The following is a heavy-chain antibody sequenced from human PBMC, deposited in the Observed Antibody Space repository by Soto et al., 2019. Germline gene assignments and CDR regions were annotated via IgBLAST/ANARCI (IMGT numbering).Heavy chain of an antibody. CDR2: ISGSGGST. J-gene: IGHJ4*02. CDR3: AKGHKIGLTRGYYFDY. CDR1: GFTFSSYA. V-gene: IGHV3-23*01. Sequence: GGSLRLSCAASGFTFSSYAMSWVRQAPGKGLEWVAAISGSGGSTYYADSVKGRFTISRDNSKNTLYLQMNSLRAEDTAVYYCAKGHKIGLTRGYYFDYWGQGTLVTVSS. D-gene: IGHD3-10*01.